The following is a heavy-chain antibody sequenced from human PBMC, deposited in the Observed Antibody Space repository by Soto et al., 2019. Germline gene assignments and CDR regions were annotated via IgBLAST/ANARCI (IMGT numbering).Heavy chain of an antibody. CDR1: GYTFSTYG. CDR3: ARSIVVVTALDY. V-gene: IGHV1-18*01. J-gene: IGHJ4*01. CDR2: IGADNGDT. D-gene: IGHD2-21*02. Sequence: ASVKVSFKASGYTFSTYGFSWVRQAPGQGLEWMGWIGADNGDTNYAQNFQGRVTMTTDTSTTTSYMELRSLTSDDTAVYFCARSIVVVTALDYWG.